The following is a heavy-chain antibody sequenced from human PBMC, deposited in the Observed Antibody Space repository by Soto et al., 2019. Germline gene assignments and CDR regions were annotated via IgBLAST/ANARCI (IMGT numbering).Heavy chain of an antibody. D-gene: IGHD1-26*01. Sequence: QAQLLQSGAEVKKPGASVKVSCKASGYTFTRYYIHWVRQAPGQGLEWMGVINPGGGSTTYAQNFQGRVTMTGDTSTSTVYMELSSLRSEDTAVYFCARDVAREKDYWGQGTLVTVSS. V-gene: IGHV1-46*01. CDR3: ARDVAREKDY. CDR2: INPGGGST. J-gene: IGHJ4*02. CDR1: GYTFTRYY.